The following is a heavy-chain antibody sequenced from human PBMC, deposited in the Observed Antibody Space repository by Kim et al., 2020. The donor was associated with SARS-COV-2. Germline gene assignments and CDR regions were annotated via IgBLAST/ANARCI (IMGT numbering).Heavy chain of an antibody. V-gene: IGHV1-2*02. J-gene: IGHJ4*02. CDR3: AREVQHSNSFDY. CDR1: GFTLTDYY. Sequence: ASVKVSCKPSGFTLTDYYMHWVRQAPGQGLEWIGWINPDSAGTNYAPNFQGRVTVTRDTSINTPYMELTRLTSDDTAIYYCAREVQHSNSFDYWGQGTLV. D-gene: IGHD3-22*01. CDR2: INPDSAGT.